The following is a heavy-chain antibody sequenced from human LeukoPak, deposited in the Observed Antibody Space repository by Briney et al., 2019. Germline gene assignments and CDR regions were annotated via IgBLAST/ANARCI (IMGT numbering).Heavy chain of an antibody. Sequence: SDTLSLTCSVSGASISRSSYHWGRIRQPPGKGLEWIGSIYYTGSTYYNPSLKSRVTRSVGTSKNQFSLKLSTVTAADTAVYYCARHRGYSYGGNFDYWGQGTLVTVSS. V-gene: IGHV4-39*01. J-gene: IGHJ4*02. D-gene: IGHD5-18*01. CDR1: GASISRSSYH. CDR3: ARHRGYSYGGNFDY. CDR2: IYYTGST.